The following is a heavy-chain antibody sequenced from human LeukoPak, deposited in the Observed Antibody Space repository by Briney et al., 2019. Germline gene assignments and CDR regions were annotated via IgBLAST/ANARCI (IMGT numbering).Heavy chain of an antibody. V-gene: IGHV3-30*04. CDR1: GFTFSSYA. CDR3: ARVSYDILTGLYYFDY. CDR2: ISYDGSNK. Sequence: GGSLRLSCAASGFTFSSYAMHWVRQAPGKGPEWVAVISYDGSNKYYADSVKGRFTISRDNSKNTLYLQMNSLRAEDTAVYYCARVSYDILTGLYYFDYWSQGTLVTVSS. D-gene: IGHD3-9*01. J-gene: IGHJ4*02.